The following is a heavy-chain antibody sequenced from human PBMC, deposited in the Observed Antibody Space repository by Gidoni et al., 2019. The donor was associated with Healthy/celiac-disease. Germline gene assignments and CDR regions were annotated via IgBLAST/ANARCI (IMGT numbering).Heavy chain of an antibody. V-gene: IGHV3-23*01. D-gene: IGHD3-16*02. CDR2: ISGSGGST. CDR1: GFTFSSHA. Sequence: EVQLLESGGGLVQPGGSLRLSCPHSGFTFSSHAMSWVRQAPGKGLEWVSAISGSGGSTYYADSVKGRFTISRDNSKNTLYLQMNSLRAEDTAVYYCAKVEWGDYVWGSYRPYFDYWGQGTLVTVSS. J-gene: IGHJ4*02. CDR3: AKVEWGDYVWGSYRPYFDY.